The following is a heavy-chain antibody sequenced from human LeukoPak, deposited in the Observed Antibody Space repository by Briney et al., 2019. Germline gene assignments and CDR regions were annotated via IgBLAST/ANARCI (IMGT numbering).Heavy chain of an antibody. CDR1: GYSFTSYW. D-gene: IGHD3-10*01. Sequence: ASVKVSCKASGYSFTSYWIGWVRQMPGKGLEWMGIIYPGDSDTRYSPSFQGQVTISADKSISTAYLQWSSLKASDTAMYYCARRVYGSGSYSIAGGFDYWGQGTLVTVSS. CDR2: IYPGDSDT. V-gene: IGHV5-51*01. J-gene: IGHJ4*02. CDR3: ARRVYGSGSYSIAGGFDY.